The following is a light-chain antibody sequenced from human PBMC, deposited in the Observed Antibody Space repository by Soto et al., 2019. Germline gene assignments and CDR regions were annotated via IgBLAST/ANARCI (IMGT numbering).Light chain of an antibody. V-gene: IGKV1-39*01. Sequence: DIQMTQSPSSLSASVGDRVTITCRASQSISSYLNWYQQKPGKAPKHLIYTASTLQSGVPSRFSGSGSGTDFSFTISSLQPEDFATYYCQQSYSTPPTFGQGTKLEIK. CDR1: QSISSY. CDR2: TAS. CDR3: QQSYSTPPT. J-gene: IGKJ2*01.